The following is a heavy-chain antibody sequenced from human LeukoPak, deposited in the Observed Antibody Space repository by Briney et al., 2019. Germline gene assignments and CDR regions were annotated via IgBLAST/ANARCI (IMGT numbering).Heavy chain of an antibody. CDR2: IWYGGSNK. V-gene: IGHV3-33*01. CDR1: GFTFSSYG. Sequence: GGSLRLSCAASGFTFSSYGMHWVRQAPGKGLEWVAVIWYGGSNKYYADSVKGRFTISRDNSKNTLYLQMNSLRAEDTAVYYCARGGIQLWRSYFDYWGQGTLVTVSS. J-gene: IGHJ4*02. CDR3: ARGGIQLWRSYFDY. D-gene: IGHD5-18*01.